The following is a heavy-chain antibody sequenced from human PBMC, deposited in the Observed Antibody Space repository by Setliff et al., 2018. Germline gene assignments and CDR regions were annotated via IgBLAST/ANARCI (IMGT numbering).Heavy chain of an antibody. D-gene: IGHD3-22*01. CDR3: ARDALYDSNDRNSYYGNWLDP. V-gene: IGHV1-69*13. Sequence: GASVKVSCKASGGSFSNYAIIWVRQAPGQGPEWMGGIIPIYGSTNNAEKFQGRVTFSAGESMSTVYMELSSLTSADTALYYCARDALYDSNDRNSYYGNWLDPWGQGTQVTVSS. CDR1: GGSFSNYA. CDR2: IIPIYGST. J-gene: IGHJ5*02.